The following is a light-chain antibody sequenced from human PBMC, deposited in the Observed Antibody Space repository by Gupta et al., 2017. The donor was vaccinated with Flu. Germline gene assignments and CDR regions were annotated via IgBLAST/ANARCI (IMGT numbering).Light chain of an antibody. V-gene: IGKV1-5*03. CDR1: ESSRDW. CDR3: QQYDTDSAT. J-gene: IGKJ2*01. CDR2: MAT. Sequence: PSALSASVASKVSITSRDSESSRDWKCWQQPKPGKAPSLLIDMATTLEGGVPERCSGRGSGTELTLTSSSLQADDVATYYSQQYDTDSATFGQGTRLEI.